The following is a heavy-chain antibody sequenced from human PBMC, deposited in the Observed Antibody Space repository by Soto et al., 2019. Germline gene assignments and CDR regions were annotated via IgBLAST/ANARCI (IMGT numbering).Heavy chain of an antibody. CDR2: IIPIFGTA. Sequence: GASVKVSCKASGGTFSSYAISWVRQAPGQGLEWMGGIIPIFGTANYAQKFQGRVTITADKSTSTAYMELSSLRSEDTAVYYCARENYDSSGYHRGFDYWGQGTLVTVS. CDR1: GGTFSSYA. CDR3: ARENYDSSGYHRGFDY. V-gene: IGHV1-69*06. J-gene: IGHJ4*02. D-gene: IGHD3-22*01.